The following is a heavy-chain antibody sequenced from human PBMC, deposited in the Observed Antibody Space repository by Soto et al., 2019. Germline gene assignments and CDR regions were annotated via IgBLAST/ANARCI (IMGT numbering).Heavy chain of an antibody. Sequence: GGSLRLSCAASGITFISYWMHWVRQVPGKGLVWVTNISSDGSTTTYADSVKGRFTISRDNAKRTLDLQMNSLRAEDTAVYYCARGSVGANFDYWGQGTLVTVSS. CDR3: ARGSVGANFDY. CDR2: ISSDGSTT. J-gene: IGHJ4*02. D-gene: IGHD1-26*01. V-gene: IGHV3-74*03. CDR1: GITFISYW.